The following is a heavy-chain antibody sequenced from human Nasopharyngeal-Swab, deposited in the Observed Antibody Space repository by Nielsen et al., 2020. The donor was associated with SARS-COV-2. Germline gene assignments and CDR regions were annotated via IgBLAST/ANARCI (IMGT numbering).Heavy chain of an antibody. V-gene: IGHV4-34*01. Sequence: SETLSRTCAGYGGSFSSDYGSWTRQPPGEGLEWIGEINHSGSTNYNPSLKSRVTISVDTPKNQCSLKLSSVTAAETAVYYCARSPPALQTLVWLRGNWFDPWGQGTLVTVSS. J-gene: IGHJ5*02. D-gene: IGHD3-9*01. CDR3: ARSPPALQTLVWLRGNWFDP. CDR2: INHSGST. CDR1: GGSFSSDY.